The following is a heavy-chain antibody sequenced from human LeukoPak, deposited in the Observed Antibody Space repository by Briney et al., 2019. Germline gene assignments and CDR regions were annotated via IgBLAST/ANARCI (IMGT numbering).Heavy chain of an antibody. D-gene: IGHD3-9*01. Sequence: QTGGSLRLSCAASGFTFSNYAMSWVRQAPGKGLELVSGIYGSDDKTVYGDAVKGRFTISRDNSKNTLYLQMNSLRAEDTAVYYCAKAPLIYDILTGYPNYYYYYGMDVWGQGTTVTVSS. J-gene: IGHJ6*02. CDR3: AKAPLIYDILTGYPNYYYYYGMDV. CDR1: GFTFSNYA. CDR2: IYGSDDKT. V-gene: IGHV3-23*01.